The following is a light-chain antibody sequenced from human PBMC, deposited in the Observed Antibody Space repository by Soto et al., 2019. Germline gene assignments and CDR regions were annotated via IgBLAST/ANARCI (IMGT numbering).Light chain of an antibody. CDR1: QSVSNNY. CDR3: QQYGSSPT. Sequence: AQSPASLYVFPGERATLACRASQSVSNNYLAWYQPKPGKAPRLLIYGTSNRATGIPDRFSGSGSGTDFTLTIRRLEPEDFAVYYCQQYGSSPTFGQGTKVDIK. V-gene: IGKV3-20*01. CDR2: GTS. J-gene: IGKJ1*01.